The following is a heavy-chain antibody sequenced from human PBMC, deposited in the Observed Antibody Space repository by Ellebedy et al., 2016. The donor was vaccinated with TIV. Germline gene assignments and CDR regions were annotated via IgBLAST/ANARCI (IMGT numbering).Heavy chain of an antibody. CDR1: GFTFTKSA. D-gene: IGHD2-15*01. CDR3: AADSVVGPSASWYFDL. CDR2: IVVGSGNT. Sequence: AASVKVSCKASGFTFTKSAVQWVRQARGQRLEWIGLIVVGSGNTHYAQKFQERVTITRDMSTSTAYMELSSLRSEDTAVYYCAADSVVGPSASWYFDLWGRGTLVTVSS. V-gene: IGHV1-58*01. J-gene: IGHJ2*01.